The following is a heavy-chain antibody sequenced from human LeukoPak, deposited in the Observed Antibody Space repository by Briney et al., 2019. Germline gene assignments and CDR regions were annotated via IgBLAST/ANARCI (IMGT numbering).Heavy chain of an antibody. CDR1: GYTFTSYG. V-gene: IGHV1-18*01. Sequence: ASVKVSCKASGYTFTSYGISWVRQAPGQGLEWMGWISAYNGNTNYAQKHQGRVTMTTDTSTSTAYMELRSLRSDDTAVYYCARGPGTTGTTHYYYYYGMDVWGQGTTVTVSS. CDR2: ISAYNGNT. J-gene: IGHJ6*02. CDR3: ARGPGTTGTTHYYYYYGMDV. D-gene: IGHD1-1*01.